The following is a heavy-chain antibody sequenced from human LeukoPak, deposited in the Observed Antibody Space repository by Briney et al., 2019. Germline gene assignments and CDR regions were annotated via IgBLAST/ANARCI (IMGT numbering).Heavy chain of an antibody. CDR3: VRADGSSGSSEYFQH. J-gene: IGHJ1*01. Sequence: GGSLRLSCLASGFTFSRYSMLWVRQAPGKGLEWASCIGGSGNGKHYIDSVKGRFTISRDNAKNSLFLQMNSLTAEDTAVYYCVRADGSSGSSEYFQHWGQGTLVTVSS. CDR2: IGGSGNGK. V-gene: IGHV3-21*01. D-gene: IGHD5-12*01. CDR1: GFTFSRYS.